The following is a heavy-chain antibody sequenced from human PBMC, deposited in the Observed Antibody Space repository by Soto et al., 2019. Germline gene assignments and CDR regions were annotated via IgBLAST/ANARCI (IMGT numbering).Heavy chain of an antibody. Sequence: KPSETLSLTCTVSGGSVSSGSYYWSWIRQPPGKGLEWIGYIYYSGSTNYNPSLKSRVTISVDTSKNQFSLKLSSVTAADTAVYYCARLQIIAVAGRVYYYGMDAWGQGTTVTVSS. CDR3: ARLQIIAVAGRVYYYGMDA. CDR2: IYYSGST. CDR1: GGSVSSGSYY. J-gene: IGHJ6*02. D-gene: IGHD6-19*01. V-gene: IGHV4-61*01.